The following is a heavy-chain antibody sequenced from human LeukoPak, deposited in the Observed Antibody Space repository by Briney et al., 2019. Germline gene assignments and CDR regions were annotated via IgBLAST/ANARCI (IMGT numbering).Heavy chain of an antibody. D-gene: IGHD6-13*01. CDR3: ARGVSGPNIAAAFDY. V-gene: IGHV1-18*01. CDR2: ISAYNGNT. Sequence: WASVKVSCKASGGTFSSYAISWVRQAPGQGLEWMGWISAYNGNTNYAQKLQGRVTMTTDTSTSTAYMELRSLRSDDTAVYYCARGVSGPNIAAAFDYWGQGTLVTVSS. J-gene: IGHJ4*02. CDR1: GGTFSSYA.